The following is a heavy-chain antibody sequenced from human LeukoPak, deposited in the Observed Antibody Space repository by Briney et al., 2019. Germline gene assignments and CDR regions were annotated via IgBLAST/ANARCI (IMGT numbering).Heavy chain of an antibody. D-gene: IGHD3-22*01. CDR2: INHSGST. V-gene: IGHV4-34*01. CDR1: GGSFSGYY. CDR3: ARGSQYYYDSSGYYSHDY. Sequence: SETLSLTCAVYGGSFSGYYWSWIRQPPGKGLEWIGEINHSGSTNYNPSLKSRVTISVDTSKNQFSLKLSSVTAADTAVYYCARGSQYYYDSSGYYSHDYWGQGTLVTVSS. J-gene: IGHJ4*02.